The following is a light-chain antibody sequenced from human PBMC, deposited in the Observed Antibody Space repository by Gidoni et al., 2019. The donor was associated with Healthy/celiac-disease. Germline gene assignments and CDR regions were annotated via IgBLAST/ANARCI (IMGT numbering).Light chain of an antibody. J-gene: IGKJ2*01. CDR3: QQYGSSTYT. V-gene: IGKV3-20*01. CDR2: GAS. Sequence: ETASTLSPCTLSLSTVERATLSCRASPSVSSSYLAWYQQTPGQAPRLLNYGASSRATGIPNRFSGSGSGTDITLTSSRLEPEDVAVYCCQQYGSSTYTFGQGTKLEIK. CDR1: PSVSSSY.